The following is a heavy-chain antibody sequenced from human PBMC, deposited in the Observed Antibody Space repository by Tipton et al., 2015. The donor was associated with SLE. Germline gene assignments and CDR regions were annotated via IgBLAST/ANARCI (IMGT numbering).Heavy chain of an antibody. J-gene: IGHJ6*03. Sequence: SLRLSCAASGFTFSSYGMNWVRQAPGKGLEWVSSISSSSSYIYYADSVKGRFTISRDNAKNSLYLQMNSLRAEDTAVYYCARRGDYSSSWYVAFYYYMDVWGKGTAVTVSS. V-gene: IGHV3-21*01. CDR3: ARRGDYSSSWYVAFYYYMDV. CDR1: GFTFSSYG. D-gene: IGHD6-13*01. CDR2: ISSSSSYI.